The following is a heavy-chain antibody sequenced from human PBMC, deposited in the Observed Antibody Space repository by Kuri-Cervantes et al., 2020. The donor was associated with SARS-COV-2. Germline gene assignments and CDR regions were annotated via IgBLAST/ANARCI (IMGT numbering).Heavy chain of an antibody. J-gene: IGHJ4*02. CDR1: GFTFSSYG. CDR2: ISYDGSNK. Sequence: GESLKISCAASGFTFSSYGMHWVRQAPGKGLEWVAVISYDGSNKYYADSVKGRFTISRDNSKNTLYLQMNSLRAEDTAVYYCANQLVLALDYWGQGTRVTVSS. V-gene: IGHV3-30*18. D-gene: IGHD6-6*01. CDR3: ANQLVLALDY.